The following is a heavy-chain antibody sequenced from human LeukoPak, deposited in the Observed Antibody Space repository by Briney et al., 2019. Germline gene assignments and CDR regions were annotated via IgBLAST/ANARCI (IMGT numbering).Heavy chain of an antibody. CDR3: ARDRNTDFWSGYYTNYFDY. J-gene: IGHJ4*02. D-gene: IGHD3-3*01. CDR1: GFTFSSYA. Sequence: PGGSLRLSCAASGFTFSSYAMHWVRQAPGKGLEYVSAISSNGGSTYYANSVKGRFTISRDNSKNTLYLQMGSLRAEDMAVYYCARDRNTDFWSGYYTNYFDYWGQGTLVTVSS. CDR2: ISSNGGST. V-gene: IGHV3-64*01.